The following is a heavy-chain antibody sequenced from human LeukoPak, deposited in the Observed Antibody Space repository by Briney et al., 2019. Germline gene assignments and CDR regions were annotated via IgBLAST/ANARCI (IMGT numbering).Heavy chain of an antibody. V-gene: IGHV4-34*01. D-gene: IGHD3-10*01. CDR3: ARGHLGLSP. Sequence: SETLSLTCAVHGASSSNYYWTWIRQSPGKGLEWIGESSHIGSTSYNPSLQSRVTVSLQTSNNQFSLKLTSVTAADTAVYYCARGHLGLSPWGQGTLVTVSS. CDR2: SSHIGST. CDR1: GASSSNYY. J-gene: IGHJ5*02.